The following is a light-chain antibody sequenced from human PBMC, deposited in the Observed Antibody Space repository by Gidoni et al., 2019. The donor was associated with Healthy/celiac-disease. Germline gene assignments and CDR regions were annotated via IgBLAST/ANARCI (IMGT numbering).Light chain of an antibody. Sequence: DIQLTQSPSFLAASVGDRVTITCRASQGISSYLAWYQQKQGKAPKLLIYAASTLQSGVPSRFSGSGSGTEFTLTISSLQPEDFATYYCQQLNSYPYTFGQXTKLEIK. CDR1: QGISSY. CDR2: AAS. J-gene: IGKJ2*01. V-gene: IGKV1-9*01. CDR3: QQLNSYPYT.